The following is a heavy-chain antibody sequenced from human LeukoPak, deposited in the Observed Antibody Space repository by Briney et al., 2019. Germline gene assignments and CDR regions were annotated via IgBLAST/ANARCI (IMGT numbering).Heavy chain of an antibody. CDR1: GDSIRSSSYY. Sequence: SETLSLTCTVSGDSIRSSSYYWDWIRQPPGKGLEWIGTIYYSGRTYYNPSLKSRVTISIDTSKNQFSLKLTSVTAADTAVYYCARRRYYDSSGFLHWGQGTLLTVSS. D-gene: IGHD3-22*01. V-gene: IGHV4-39*01. CDR3: ARRRYYDSSGFLH. J-gene: IGHJ1*01. CDR2: IYYSGRT.